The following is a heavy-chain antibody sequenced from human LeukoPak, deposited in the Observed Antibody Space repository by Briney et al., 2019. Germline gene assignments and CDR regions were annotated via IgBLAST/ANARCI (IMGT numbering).Heavy chain of an antibody. CDR3: AREWYDYGGDSGDY. J-gene: IGHJ4*02. V-gene: IGHV3-7*01. Sequence: GGSLRLSCAASGSTFSGHWLTWVRQAPGKGLEWVASIKEDGREAHYVDSVKGRFTISRDNTKNSLYLQMNSLRVEDTAVYYCAREWYDYGGDSGDYWGRGTLVTVSS. CDR2: IKEDGREA. D-gene: IGHD4-23*01. CDR1: GSTFSGHW.